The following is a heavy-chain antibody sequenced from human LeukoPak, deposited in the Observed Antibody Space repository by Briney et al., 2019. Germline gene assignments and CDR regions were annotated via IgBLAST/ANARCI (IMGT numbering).Heavy chain of an antibody. V-gene: IGHV4-59*01. CDR2: IYYSGST. D-gene: IGHD4-23*01. J-gene: IGHJ4*02. CDR3: ARTTVVTKFDY. CDR1: GGSISSYY. Sequence: SETLSLTCTVSGGSISSYYWSWIRQPPGKGLEWIGYIYYSGSTNYNPSLESRVTISVDTSKNQFSLKLSSVTAADTAVYYCARTTVVTKFDYWGQGTLVTVSS.